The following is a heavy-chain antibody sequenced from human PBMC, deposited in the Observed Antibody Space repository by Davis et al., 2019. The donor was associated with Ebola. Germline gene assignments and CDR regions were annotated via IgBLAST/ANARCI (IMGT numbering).Heavy chain of an antibody. CDR2: ISDWSAYM. CDR3: TSLSGPIDY. V-gene: IGHV3-21*01. Sequence: GESLKISCAASGFTFSDYSMSWVRQAPGKGLEWVSSISDWSAYMSYADSVRGRFTISRDNAKNTLYLQMNSLSAEDTAVYYCTSLSGPIDYWGQGTLVTVSS. CDR1: GFTFSDYS. J-gene: IGHJ4*02. D-gene: IGHD2-15*01.